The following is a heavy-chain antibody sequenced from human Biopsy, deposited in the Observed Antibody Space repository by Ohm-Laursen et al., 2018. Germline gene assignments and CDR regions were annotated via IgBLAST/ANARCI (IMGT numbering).Heavy chain of an antibody. V-gene: IGHV4-59*02. D-gene: IGHD4-11*01. Sequence: SDTLSLTCTVSGDSVTKYYWSWIRQPPGKVLEWIGHIYYSVMTNYNPSLQSRVSISVDTSRNQVSLTLSSVTAADTAVYYCARDSGILNYGNFKYYHYYGMDVWGQGTKVTVSS. CDR1: GDSVTKYY. CDR2: IYYSVMT. J-gene: IGHJ6*02. CDR3: ARDSGILNYGNFKYYHYYGMDV.